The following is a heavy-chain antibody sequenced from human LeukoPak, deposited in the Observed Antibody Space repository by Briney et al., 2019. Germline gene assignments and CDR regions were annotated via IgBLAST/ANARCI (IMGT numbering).Heavy chain of an antibody. V-gene: IGHV3-30-3*01. J-gene: IGHJ3*02. Sequence: QAGGSLRPSCAASGFTFSSYAMHWVRQAPGKGLEWVAVISYDGSNKYYADSVKGRFTISRDNSKNTLYLQMNSLRAEDTAVYYYARELRSAGDAFDIWGQGTMVTVSS. CDR3: ARELRSAGDAFDI. CDR2: ISYDGSNK. CDR1: GFTFSSYA. D-gene: IGHD6-13*01.